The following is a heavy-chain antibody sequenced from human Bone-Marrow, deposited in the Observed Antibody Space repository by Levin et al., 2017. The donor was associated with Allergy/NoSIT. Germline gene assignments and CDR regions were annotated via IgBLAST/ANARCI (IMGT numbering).Heavy chain of an antibody. V-gene: IGHV4-61*01. J-gene: IGHJ3*02. CDR2: IYYSGRT. CDR1: GGSVSSATSY. Sequence: PSETLSLTCTVSGGSVSSATSYWNWIRQPPGKGLEWIGYIYYSGRTDYNPSLKSCVTISLDTSKNQFSLKMSSVTSANTAVYYFPRDDWEWELPGGFDIWGQGTMVSVSS. CDR3: PRDDWEWELPGGFDI. D-gene: IGHD1-26*01.